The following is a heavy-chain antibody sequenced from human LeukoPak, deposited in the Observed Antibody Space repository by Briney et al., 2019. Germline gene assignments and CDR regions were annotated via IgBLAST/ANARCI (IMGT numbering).Heavy chain of an antibody. V-gene: IGHV5-51*01. D-gene: IGHD3-22*01. Sequence: TGESLKISCKGSGYSFTSYWIGWVRQMPGKGLEWMGIIYPGDSDTRYSPSFQGQVTISADKSISTAYLQWSSLKASDTAMYYCATPTDSSGYGPGYWGQGTLVTVSS. CDR3: ATPTDSSGYGPGY. J-gene: IGHJ4*02. CDR2: IYPGDSDT. CDR1: GYSFTSYW.